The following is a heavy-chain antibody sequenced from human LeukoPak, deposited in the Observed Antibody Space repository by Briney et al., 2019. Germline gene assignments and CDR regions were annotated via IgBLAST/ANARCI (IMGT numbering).Heavy chain of an antibody. D-gene: IGHD6-19*01. CDR2: ISYDGSNK. J-gene: IGHJ4*02. V-gene: IGHV3-30*03. CDR1: GFTFSNYN. Sequence: GGSLRLSCSGSGFTFSNYNMNWVRQAPGKGLEWVAVISYDGSNKYYADSVKGRFTISRDNSKNTVFLEMNSLRAEDTAVYYCARAVLRGYSSGNFDYWGQGTLVTVSS. CDR3: ARAVLRGYSSGNFDY.